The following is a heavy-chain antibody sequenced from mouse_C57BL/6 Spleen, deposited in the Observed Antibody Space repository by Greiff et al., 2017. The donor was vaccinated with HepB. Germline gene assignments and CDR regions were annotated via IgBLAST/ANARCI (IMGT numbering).Heavy chain of an antibody. CDR2: INPYNGGT. CDR3: ARYYYGSSGLMDY. Sequence: EVQLQQSGPVLVKPGASVKMSCKASGYTFTDYYMNWVKQSHGKSLEWIGVINPYNGGTSYNQKFKGKATLTVDKSSSTAYMELNSLTSEDSAVYYCARYYYGSSGLMDYWGQGTSVTVSS. V-gene: IGHV1-19*01. D-gene: IGHD1-1*01. J-gene: IGHJ4*01. CDR1: GYTFTDYY.